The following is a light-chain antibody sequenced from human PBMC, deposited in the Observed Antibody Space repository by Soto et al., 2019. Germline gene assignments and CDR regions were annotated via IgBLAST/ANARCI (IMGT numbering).Light chain of an antibody. Sequence: MVLTQSPGTLSLSPGERATLSCRSSRGLASSYLGWYQQKPGQPPRLLLYAASKRATGIPDRFSGSGSGTDFTLTINRLEPEDSAVYYCQQYGSSPPYTVGQGTQVEIK. CDR2: AAS. CDR1: RGLASSY. V-gene: IGKV3-20*01. CDR3: QQYGSSPPYT. J-gene: IGKJ2*01.